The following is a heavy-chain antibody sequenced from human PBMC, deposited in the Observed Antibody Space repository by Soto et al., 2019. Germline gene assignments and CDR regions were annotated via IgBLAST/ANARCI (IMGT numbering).Heavy chain of an antibody. CDR3: TTACRTTMPEVRFDY. V-gene: IGHV3-15*07. Sequence: GGSLRLSCAASGFPFSNAWINWVRQTPGTGLQWVGRVKSKTDGGSADYAAPVKGRFAVSRDDSKNIVYLQMKSVKIEDTGVYYCTTACRTTMPEVRFDYWGHGTLVTVSS. J-gene: IGHJ4*01. D-gene: IGHD3-10*01. CDR1: GFPFSNAW. CDR2: VKSKTDGGSA.